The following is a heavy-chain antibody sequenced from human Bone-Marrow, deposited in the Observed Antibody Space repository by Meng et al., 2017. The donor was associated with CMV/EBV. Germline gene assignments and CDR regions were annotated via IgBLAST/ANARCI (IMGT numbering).Heavy chain of an antibody. CDR3: ARDWRYCSSTSCYAAFDY. J-gene: IGHJ4*02. Sequence: GESLKISCAASGFTFSSYSMNWVRQAPGKGLEWVAVISYDGSNKYYADSVKGRFTISRDNSKNTLYLQMNSLRAEDTAVYYCARDWRYCSSTSCYAAFDYWGQGTLVTVSS. CDR1: GFTFSSYS. D-gene: IGHD2-2*01. CDR2: ISYDGSNK. V-gene: IGHV3-30*03.